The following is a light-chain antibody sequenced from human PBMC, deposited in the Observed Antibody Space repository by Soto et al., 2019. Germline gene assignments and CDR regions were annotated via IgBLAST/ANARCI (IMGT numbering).Light chain of an antibody. J-gene: IGLJ1*01. Sequence: QSVLTQPPSVSAAPGQRVTISCTGSSSNIGAGYDVHWYQQLPGTAPKLLIYGNSNRPSGVPDRFSGSKSGTSASLAITGLQAEDESDYYCQSYDSSLSASRVFGTGTKVTVL. CDR2: GNS. CDR3: QSYDSSLSASRV. V-gene: IGLV1-40*01. CDR1: SSNIGAGYD.